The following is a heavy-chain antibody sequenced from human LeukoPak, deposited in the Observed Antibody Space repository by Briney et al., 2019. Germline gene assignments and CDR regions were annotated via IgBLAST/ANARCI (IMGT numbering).Heavy chain of an antibody. J-gene: IGHJ4*02. CDR2: INAGNGNT. Sequence: ASVKVSRKASGYTFTSYAMHWVRQAPGQRLEWMGWINAGNGNTKYSQKFQGRVTITRDTSASTAYMELSSLRSEDTAVYYCARDYSSSYLMDYWGQGTLVTVSS. D-gene: IGHD6-6*01. V-gene: IGHV1-3*01. CDR3: ARDYSSSYLMDY. CDR1: GYTFTSYA.